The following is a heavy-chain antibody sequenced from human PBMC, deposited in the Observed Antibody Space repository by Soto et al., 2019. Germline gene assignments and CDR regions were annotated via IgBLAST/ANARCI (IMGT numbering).Heavy chain of an antibody. D-gene: IGHD6-19*01. CDR3: TTDPLGGSGWYLGDY. CDR1: GFTFSSYA. Sequence: PGGSLRLSCAASGFTFSSYAMHWVRQAPGKGLEWVAVISYDGSNKYYADSVKGRFTISRDNSKNTLYLQMNSLRAEDTAVYYCTTDPLGGSGWYLGDYWGQGTLVTVS. CDR2: ISYDGSNK. J-gene: IGHJ4*02. V-gene: IGHV3-30-3*01.